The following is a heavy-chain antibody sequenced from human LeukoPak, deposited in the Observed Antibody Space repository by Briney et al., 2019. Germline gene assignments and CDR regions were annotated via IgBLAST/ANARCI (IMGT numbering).Heavy chain of an antibody. J-gene: IGHJ4*02. D-gene: IGHD3-22*01. CDR2: ISSSGSYI. V-gene: IGHV3-21*04. CDR1: RFTFSSYS. Sequence: GGSLRLSCAASRFTFSSYSMNWVRQAPGKGLEWVSSISSSGSYIYYADSVKGRFTISRDNAKNSLYLQMNSLRAEDTAVYYCARDLHYYDSSGYSAWWGQGTLVTVSS. CDR3: ARDLHYYDSSGYSAW.